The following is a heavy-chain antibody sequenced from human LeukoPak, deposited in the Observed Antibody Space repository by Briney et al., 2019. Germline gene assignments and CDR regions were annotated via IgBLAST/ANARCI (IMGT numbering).Heavy chain of an antibody. CDR3: ARDLGGCSGSFDY. CDR1: GFTFSSYG. Sequence: GGSLRLSCAASGFTFSSYGMHWVRQAPGKGLEWVAVIWYDGSNKDYGDSVKGRFTISRDNSKNTLYLQMNSLRAEDTAVYYCARDLGGCSGSFDYRGQGTLVTVSS. CDR2: IWYDGSNK. V-gene: IGHV3-33*01. D-gene: IGHD3-10*02. J-gene: IGHJ4*02.